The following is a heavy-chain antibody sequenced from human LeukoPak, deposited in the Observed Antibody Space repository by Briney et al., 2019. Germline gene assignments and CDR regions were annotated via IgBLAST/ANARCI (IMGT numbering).Heavy chain of an antibody. V-gene: IGHV3-74*01. CDR2: ISPDGTTT. Sequence: GGSLRLYCAASGFTFSSNWMHWVGQDPGKGLVWVSRISPDGTTTTYADSVKGRFTISRDSAENTLFLQMNSLRAEDTAVYYCSRDTFDGHAAWREGNLVTVSS. CDR3: SRDTFDGHAA. CDR1: GFTFSSNW. D-gene: IGHD3-16*01. J-gene: IGHJ5*02.